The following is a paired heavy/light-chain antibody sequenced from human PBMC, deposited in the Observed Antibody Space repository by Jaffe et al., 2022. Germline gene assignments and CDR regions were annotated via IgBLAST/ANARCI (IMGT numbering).Light chain of an antibody. CDR3: QQRSNWPPEIT. V-gene: IGKV3-11*01. CDR1: QSVSSY. CDR2: DAS. Sequence: EIVLTQSPATLSLSPGERATLSCRASQSVSSYLAWYQQKPGQAPRLLIYDASNRATGIPARFSGSGSGTDFTLTISSLEPEDFAVYYCQQRSNWPPEITFGPGTKVDIK. J-gene: IGKJ3*01.
Heavy chain of an antibody. CDR3: ARDRYYDSSGYQTPGRVYFDY. CDR1: GYTFTSYA. D-gene: IGHD3-22*01. CDR2: INTNTGNP. J-gene: IGHJ4*02. Sequence: QVQLVQSGSELKKPGASVKVSCKASGYTFTSYAMNWVRQAPGQGLEWMGWINTNTGNPTYAQGFTGRFVFSLDTSVSTAYLQISSLKAEDTAVYYCARDRYYDSSGYQTPGRVYFDYWGQGTLVTVSS. V-gene: IGHV7-4-1*02.